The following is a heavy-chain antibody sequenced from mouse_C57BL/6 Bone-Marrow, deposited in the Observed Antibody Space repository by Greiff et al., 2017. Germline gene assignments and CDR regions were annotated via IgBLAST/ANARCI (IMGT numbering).Heavy chain of an antibody. V-gene: IGHV5-4*01. D-gene: IGHD2-3*01. J-gene: IGHJ2*01. CDR3: ERDLLGYYGFDY. CDR1: GFTFSSYA. CDR2: ISDGGSYT. Sequence: EVKLVESGGGLVKPGGSLKLSCAASGFTFSSYAMSWVRQTPEKRLAWVATISDGGSYTYYPHNVKGRFTISRDNAKNNLYLQMSHLKTDDTAMDYCERDLLGYYGFDYWGQGTTLTVSS.